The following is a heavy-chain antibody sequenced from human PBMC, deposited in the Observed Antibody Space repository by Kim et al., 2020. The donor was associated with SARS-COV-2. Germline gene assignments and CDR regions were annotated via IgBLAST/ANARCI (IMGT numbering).Heavy chain of an antibody. J-gene: IGHJ3*01. Sequence: GGSLRLSCTASGFIFSAYALNWVRQAPGKGLEWVSGISASGASTDFAVSVKGRFAISRVNSKNTLYLQMNSLKTEDTALYYCAQGPYCSGTPCYTVGAF. V-gene: IGHV3-23*01. CDR2: ISASGAST. CDR1: GFIFSAYA. CDR3: AQGPYCSGTPCYTVGAF. D-gene: IGHD2-2*02.